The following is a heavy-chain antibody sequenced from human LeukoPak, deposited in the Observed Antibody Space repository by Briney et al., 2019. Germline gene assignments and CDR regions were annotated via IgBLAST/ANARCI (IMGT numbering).Heavy chain of an antibody. CDR3: ARDVRTDY. CDR2: ISSNSRFI. J-gene: IGHJ4*02. CDR1: GFTFSAYT. D-gene: IGHD2-2*01. V-gene: IGHV3-21*06. Sequence: GGSLRLSCAASGFTFSAYTMNWVRQAPGKGLEWVSSISSNSRFIYDADSVKGRFTISRDNAENLLYLQMNSLRAEDTAVYYCARDVRTDYWGQGTLVTVAS.